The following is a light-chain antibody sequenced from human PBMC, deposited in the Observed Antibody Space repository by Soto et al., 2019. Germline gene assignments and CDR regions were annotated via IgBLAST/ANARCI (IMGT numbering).Light chain of an antibody. J-gene: IGKJ1*01. CDR3: QQYKNWPRT. Sequence: EIVMTQSPATLSVSPGERATLSCRASQSVSSNLAWYQQKPGQAPRLLIYGASTRATGIPARFSGSGSGTEVTLTISSLQSEDFAVYYCQQYKNWPRTFGQGTKVEIK. CDR1: QSVSSN. V-gene: IGKV3-15*01. CDR2: GAS.